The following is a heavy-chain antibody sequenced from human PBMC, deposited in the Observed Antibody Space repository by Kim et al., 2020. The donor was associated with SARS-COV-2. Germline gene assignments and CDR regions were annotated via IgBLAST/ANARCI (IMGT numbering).Heavy chain of an antibody. Sequence: GGSLRLSCAASGFTFSSYGMHWVRQAPGKGLEWVAVISYDGSNKYYADSVKGRFTISRDNSKNTLYLQMNSLRAEDTAVYYCARDGDSSGYYLQGFDYWGQGTLVTVSS. D-gene: IGHD3-22*01. V-gene: IGHV3-33*05. CDR3: ARDGDSSGYYLQGFDY. CDR1: GFTFSSYG. CDR2: ISYDGSNK. J-gene: IGHJ4*02.